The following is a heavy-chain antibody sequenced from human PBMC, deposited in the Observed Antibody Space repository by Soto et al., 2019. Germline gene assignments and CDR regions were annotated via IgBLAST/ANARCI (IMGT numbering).Heavy chain of an antibody. V-gene: IGHV1-3*04. CDR3: ARAISGYVT. CDR1: GITYTTYA. J-gene: IGHJ5*02. CDR2: INTGNGNT. D-gene: IGHD5-12*01. Sequence: QVQLVQSGAEVKKPGASVKVSCKASGITYTTYAIHWVRQAPGQGLEWMGWINTGNGNTRYSQRFQGRVPLTTDTSASTAYMDLSSLTSEDTAVYYCARAISGYVTWGQGTLITVSS.